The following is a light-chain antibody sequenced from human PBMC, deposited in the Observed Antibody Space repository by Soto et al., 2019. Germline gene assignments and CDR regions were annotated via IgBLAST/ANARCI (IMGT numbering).Light chain of an antibody. Sequence: EIVLTQSPGTLSLSPWEIATLCCRASQSVSSSYLAWYQQKPGQAPRLLIYGASNRATGIPDKFNGSGSGTDFTLTISRLEPEDFAMYYCQQYGSSPRTFGQGTKVDIK. CDR2: GAS. J-gene: IGKJ1*01. V-gene: IGKV3-20*01. CDR1: QSVSSSY. CDR3: QQYGSSPRT.